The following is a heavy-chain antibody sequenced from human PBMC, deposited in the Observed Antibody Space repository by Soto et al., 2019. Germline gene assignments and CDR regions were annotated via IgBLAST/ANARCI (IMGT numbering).Heavy chain of an antibody. CDR3: ARGPYYDLISNYYYMDV. D-gene: IGHD3-16*01. Sequence: QVQLQESGPGLVKPSETLSLSCSVSGGSISGHYWSWVRQTPGKGLEWIGYMYYSGSTNYNPSLKSRVTISVDTSKNHFSLRLTSVTAADTAVYYRARGPYYDLISNYYYMDVWGKGTTVTVSS. CDR2: MYYSGST. V-gene: IGHV4-59*08. CDR1: GGSISGHY. J-gene: IGHJ6*03.